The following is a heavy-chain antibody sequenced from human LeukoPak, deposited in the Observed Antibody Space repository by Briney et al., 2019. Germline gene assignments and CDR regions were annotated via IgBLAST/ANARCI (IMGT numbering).Heavy chain of an antibody. D-gene: IGHD3-22*01. J-gene: IGHJ5*02. CDR2: ISGRGGST. Sequence: GGSLRLSCAASGFTFSSYAMSWVRQAPGKGLEWVSAISGRGGSTYYADSVKGRFTISRDNPKNTLYVEMNSLRAEDTAVYYCAKPGGGYYSGWFDPWGQGTLVTVSS. V-gene: IGHV3-23*01. CDR1: GFTFSSYA. CDR3: AKPGGGYYSGWFDP.